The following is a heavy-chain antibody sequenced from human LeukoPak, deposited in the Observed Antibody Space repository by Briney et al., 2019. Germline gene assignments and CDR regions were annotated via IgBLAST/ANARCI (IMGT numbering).Heavy chain of an antibody. Sequence: PGGSLRLSCAASGFTVSNNYMSWVRQAPGKGLEWASIIYSGVSTYYADSVKGRLTISRDSSKNTLYLQMNSLRAEDTAVYYCAKVAFRSSSYISGIDYWGQGTLVTVSS. J-gene: IGHJ4*02. CDR2: IYSGVST. D-gene: IGHD6-6*01. CDR3: AKVAFRSSSYISGIDY. CDR1: GFTVSNNY. V-gene: IGHV3-53*01.